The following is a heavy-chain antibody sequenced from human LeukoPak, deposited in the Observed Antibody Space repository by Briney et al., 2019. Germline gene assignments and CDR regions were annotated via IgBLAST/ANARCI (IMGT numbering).Heavy chain of an antibody. D-gene: IGHD6-13*01. Sequence: PSETLSLTCSVSGGSISGYYWSWIRQPPGKGLEWIGYIYFTGTTNYYPSLQSRVTISLDTSKNQFSLKLRSVTAADTAVYYCARGGSWYGDWGQGTLVIVSS. V-gene: IGHV4-59*08. CDR1: GGSISGYY. J-gene: IGHJ1*01. CDR2: IYFTGTT. CDR3: ARGGSWYGD.